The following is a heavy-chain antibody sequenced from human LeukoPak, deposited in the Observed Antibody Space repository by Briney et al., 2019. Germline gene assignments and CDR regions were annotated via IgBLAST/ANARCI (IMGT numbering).Heavy chain of an antibody. CDR1: GFTFSSYA. J-gene: IGHJ4*02. CDR3: VKESAPYSNGWGFDY. CDR2: ISSSGGST. Sequence: SGGSLRLSCSASGFTFSSYAMHWVRQAPGKGLEYVSAISSSGGSTYDADSVKGRFTISRDNSNNTLYLQMSSLRAKDTAVYYCVKESAPYSNGWGFDYWGQGTLVTVSS. V-gene: IGHV3-64D*09. D-gene: IGHD6-19*01.